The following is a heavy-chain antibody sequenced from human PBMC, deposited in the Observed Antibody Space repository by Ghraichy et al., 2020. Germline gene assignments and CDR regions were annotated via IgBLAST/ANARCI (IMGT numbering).Heavy chain of an antibody. V-gene: IGHV3-7*01. Sequence: GSLRLSCTASGFPFTRYWMTWVRQAPGKGLEWVANIKQDGNEKSYVESVKGRFTISRDNAHNSLYLQMNSLRAEDTAIYYCAGAGDYVWGSYLDYWGQGTLLPVSP. CDR1: GFPFTRYW. J-gene: IGHJ4*02. D-gene: IGHD3-16*01. CDR3: AGAGDYVWGSYLDY. CDR2: IKQDGNEK.